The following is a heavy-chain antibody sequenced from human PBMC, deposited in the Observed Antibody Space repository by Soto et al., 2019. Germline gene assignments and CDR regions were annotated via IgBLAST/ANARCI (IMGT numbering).Heavy chain of an antibody. CDR3: AKDPYDTSGYYHDY. J-gene: IGHJ4*02. V-gene: IGHV3-23*01. Sequence: PGGSLRLSCAASGFTFGAYAMSWVRQAPAKGLEWVSAISNSGGTTYYADSVKGRFTISRDTSKNTLYLQMNSLRAEDTAVYYLAKDPYDTSGYYHDYWGQGTLVTVSS. CDR1: GFTFGAYA. CDR2: ISNSGGTT. D-gene: IGHD3-22*01.